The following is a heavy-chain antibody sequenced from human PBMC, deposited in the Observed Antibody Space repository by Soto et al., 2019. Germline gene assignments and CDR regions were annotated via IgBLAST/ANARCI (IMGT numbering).Heavy chain of an antibody. CDR3: AKGHTTSVFSYCDL. CDR1: GFTFDDYA. V-gene: IGHV3-9*01. Sequence: EVQLVESGGGLVQAGRSLRLSCAASGFTFDDYAMNWVLQAPGKGLEWVSSISWNSGNMVYGESVKGRFTIYRDNAKNSLYLQMSSLSAEDTALYYCAKGHTTSVFSYCDLWGRGVLVPVSS. CDR2: ISWNSGNM. D-gene: IGHD3-16*01. J-gene: IGHJ2*01.